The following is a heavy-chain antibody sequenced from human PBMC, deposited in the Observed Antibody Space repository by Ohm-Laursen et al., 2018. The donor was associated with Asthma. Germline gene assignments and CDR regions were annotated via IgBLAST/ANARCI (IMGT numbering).Heavy chain of an antibody. Sequence: SLRLSCSASEFTFSLYSMNWVRQAPGKGLEWVSYISSSSSTIYYADSVKGRFTISRDNAKNSLYLQMNSLRAEDTAVYYCARERSGSYFTWHYYYAMDVWGQGTTVTVSS. CDR1: EFTFSLYS. CDR2: ISSSSSTI. J-gene: IGHJ6*02. CDR3: ARERSGSYFTWHYYYAMDV. V-gene: IGHV3-48*01. D-gene: IGHD1-26*01.